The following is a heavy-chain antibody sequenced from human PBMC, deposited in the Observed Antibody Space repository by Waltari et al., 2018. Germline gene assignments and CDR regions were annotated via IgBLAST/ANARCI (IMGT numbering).Heavy chain of an antibody. Sequence: QVQLVQSGAEVKKPGSSVKVSCKASGGTFSSYAISWVRQAPGQGLEWMGGIIPIFGTANYAQKFQGRVTITTDESTSTAYMELSSLRSEDTAVYYCARDRTADCGGDCYESAYYYYYMDVWGKGTTVTVSS. CDR2: IIPIFGTA. CDR3: ARDRTADCGGDCYESAYYYYYMDV. V-gene: IGHV1-69*05. J-gene: IGHJ6*03. D-gene: IGHD2-21*01. CDR1: GGTFSSYA.